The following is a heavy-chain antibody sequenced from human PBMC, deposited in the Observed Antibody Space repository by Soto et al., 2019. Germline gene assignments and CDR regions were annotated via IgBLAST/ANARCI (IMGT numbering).Heavy chain of an antibody. J-gene: IGHJ4*02. CDR1: GFTFSSYG. V-gene: IGHV3-30*03. D-gene: IGHD2-15*01. Sequence: LRLSCAASGFTFSSYGMHWVRQAPGKGLEWVAAILYDGTKKYYADSVKGRFTISRDSSKNTLYLQMDSLSAEDTAVYYCAVVGADIWGQGTLVTVSS. CDR3: AVVGADI. CDR2: ILYDGTKK.